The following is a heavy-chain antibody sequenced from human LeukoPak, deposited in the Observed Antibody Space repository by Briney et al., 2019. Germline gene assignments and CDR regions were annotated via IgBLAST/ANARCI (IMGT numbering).Heavy chain of an antibody. CDR3: AKELACPYDFWSGYYDYYYYGMDV. Sequence: GGSLRLSCAASGFTFSSYGMHWVRQALGKGLEWVAVIWYDGSNKYYADSVKGRFTISRDNSKNTLYLQMNSLRAEDTAVYYCAKELACPYDFWSGYYDYYYYGMDVWGQGTTVTVSS. CDR2: IWYDGSNK. CDR1: GFTFSSYG. V-gene: IGHV3-30*02. J-gene: IGHJ6*02. D-gene: IGHD3-3*01.